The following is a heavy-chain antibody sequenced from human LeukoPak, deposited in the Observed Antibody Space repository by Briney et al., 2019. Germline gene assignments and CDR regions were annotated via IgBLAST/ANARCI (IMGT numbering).Heavy chain of an antibody. Sequence: SETLSLTCTVSGGPISSSSYYWGWIRQPPGKGLEWIGSIYYSGSTYYNPSLKSRVTISVDTSKNQFSLKLSSVTAADTAVYYCARRLDYYYYYMDVWGKGTTVTVSS. CDR2: IYYSGST. D-gene: IGHD6-6*01. V-gene: IGHV4-39*07. CDR3: ARRLDYYYYYMDV. J-gene: IGHJ6*03. CDR1: GGPISSSSYY.